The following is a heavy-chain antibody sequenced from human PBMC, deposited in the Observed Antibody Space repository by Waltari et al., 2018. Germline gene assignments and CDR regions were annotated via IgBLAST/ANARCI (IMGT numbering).Heavy chain of an antibody. Sequence: EVQLVESGGGSVQPGGSLRLHCAAPGFPSMHWVRPAPGKGLVWVSRIDGNGGGTGYADSVKGRFTISRDNAKNTLYLQMNSLRAEDTAVYYCVRGINHAFDIWGQGTMVTVSS. CDR2: IDGNGGGT. V-gene: IGHV3-74*01. CDR1: GFPS. CDR3: VRGINHAFDI. J-gene: IGHJ3*02.